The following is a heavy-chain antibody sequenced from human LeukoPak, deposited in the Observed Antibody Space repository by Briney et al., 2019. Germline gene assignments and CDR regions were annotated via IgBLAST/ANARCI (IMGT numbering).Heavy chain of an antibody. J-gene: IGHJ3*02. D-gene: IGHD6-19*01. V-gene: IGHV5-10-1*01. CDR1: GYSFTTYW. Sequence: GESLKISCKSSGYSFTTYWISWVRQMPGKGLEWMGRIDSGDSYTTYSPSFQGHVTISADKSITTAYLQWSSLKASDTAMYYCARHTSSGWFAGAFDIWGQGTVVTVSS. CDR2: IDSGDSYT. CDR3: ARHTSSGWFAGAFDI.